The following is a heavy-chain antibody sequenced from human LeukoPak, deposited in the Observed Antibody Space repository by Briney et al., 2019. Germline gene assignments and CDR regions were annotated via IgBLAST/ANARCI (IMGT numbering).Heavy chain of an antibody. CDR2: ISGSGVST. Sequence: GGSLRLSCAASGFTFSSYAMNWVRQAPGKGLEWVSAISGSGVSTYYADSVKGRFTISRDNSKNTLYLQMNSLRAEDTAVYYCAKANYDFWSGYYTPHYNWFDPWGQGTLVTVSS. D-gene: IGHD3-3*01. CDR1: GFTFSSYA. CDR3: AKANYDFWSGYYTPHYNWFDP. V-gene: IGHV3-23*01. J-gene: IGHJ5*02.